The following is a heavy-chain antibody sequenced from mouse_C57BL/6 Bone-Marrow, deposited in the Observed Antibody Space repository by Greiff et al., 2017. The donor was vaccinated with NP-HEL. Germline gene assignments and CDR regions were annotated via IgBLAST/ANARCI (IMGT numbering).Heavy chain of an antibody. V-gene: IGHV5-16*01. CDR1: GFTFSDYY. D-gene: IGHD1-1*01. Sequence: EVKLVESEGGLVQPGSSMKLSCTASGFTFSDYYMAWVRQVPEKGLEWVANINYDGSSTYYLDSLKSRFIISRDNAKNILYLQMSSLKSEDTATYYCAREIITTVVVNWYFDVWGTGTTVTVSS. CDR3: AREIITTVVVNWYFDV. CDR2: INYDGSST. J-gene: IGHJ1*03.